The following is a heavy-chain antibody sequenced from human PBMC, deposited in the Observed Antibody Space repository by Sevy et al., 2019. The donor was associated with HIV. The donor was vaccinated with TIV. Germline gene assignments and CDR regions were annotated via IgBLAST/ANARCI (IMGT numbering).Heavy chain of an antibody. D-gene: IGHD3-22*01. V-gene: IGHV1-24*01. Sequence: ASVKVSCKVSGSTLTKLSIHWVRQAPGKGLEWVATFDPEEDKTIYAQQFQGRVTMTEDTSTDTAYMELKSLRSEDTAVYYCATTKDYYESSGYPFDYWGQGTQVTVSS. CDR2: FDPEEDKT. CDR3: ATTKDYYESSGYPFDY. J-gene: IGHJ4*02. CDR1: GSTLTKLS.